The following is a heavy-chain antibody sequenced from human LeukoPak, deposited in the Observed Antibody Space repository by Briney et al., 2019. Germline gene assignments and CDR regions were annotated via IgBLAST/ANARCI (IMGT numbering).Heavy chain of an antibody. Sequence: SETLSLTCTVSGGSISSYYWSWIRQPPGKGLEWIGYIYYSGSTNYNPSLKSRVTISVDTSKNQFSLKLSSVTAADTAVYYCARTNELQYYYDRGAFDIWGQGTMVTVSS. D-gene: IGHD3-22*01. CDR1: GGSISSYY. CDR3: ARTNELQYYYDRGAFDI. CDR2: IYYSGST. V-gene: IGHV4-59*01. J-gene: IGHJ3*02.